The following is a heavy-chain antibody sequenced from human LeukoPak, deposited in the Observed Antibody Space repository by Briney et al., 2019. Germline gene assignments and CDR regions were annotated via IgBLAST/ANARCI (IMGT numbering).Heavy chain of an antibody. V-gene: IGHV3-23*01. J-gene: IGHJ4*02. CDR1: GFTFSSYA. Sequence: GGSLTLSCAASGFTFSSYAMSWVRQAPGKGLEWVSAISGSGGSTYDADSVKGRFTISRDNSKNTLYLQMNSLRAEDTAVYYCTRGDSNDNDYGDYPDYWGQGTLVTVSS. D-gene: IGHD4-17*01. CDR3: TRGDSNDNDYGDYPDY. CDR2: ISGSGGST.